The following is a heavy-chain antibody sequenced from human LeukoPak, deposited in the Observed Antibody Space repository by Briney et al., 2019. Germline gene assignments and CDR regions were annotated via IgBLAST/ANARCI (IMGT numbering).Heavy chain of an antibody. Sequence: PSETLSLTCTVSGVSISSSSYYWSWIRQPPGKGLEWIGEINHSGSTNYNPSLKSRVTISVDTSKNQFSLKLSSVTAADTAVYYCARGPKKYYGSGSSDYWGQGTLVTVSS. D-gene: IGHD3-10*01. CDR1: GVSISSSSYY. CDR2: INHSGST. CDR3: ARGPKKYYGSGSSDY. J-gene: IGHJ4*02. V-gene: IGHV4-39*07.